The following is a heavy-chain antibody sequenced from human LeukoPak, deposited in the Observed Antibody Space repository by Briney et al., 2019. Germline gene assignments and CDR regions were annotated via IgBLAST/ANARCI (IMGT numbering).Heavy chain of an antibody. J-gene: IGHJ6*02. Sequence: SETQSLTCAVYGGSFSGYYWSWIRQPPGKGLEWIGEINHSGSTNYNPSLKSRVTISVDTSKNQFSLKLSSVTAADTAVYYCARGPLAAAGTLTYYYYGMDVWGQGTTVTVSS. CDR2: INHSGST. CDR3: ARGPLAAAGTLTYYYYGMDV. CDR1: GGSFSGYY. D-gene: IGHD6-13*01. V-gene: IGHV4-34*01.